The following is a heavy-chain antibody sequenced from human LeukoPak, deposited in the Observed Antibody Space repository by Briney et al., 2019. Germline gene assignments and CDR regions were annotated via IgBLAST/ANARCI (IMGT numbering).Heavy chain of an antibody. J-gene: IGHJ3*01. V-gene: IGHV3-7*05. CDR1: GFTFSSYW. CDR3: ARRGAAAGRNAFDL. D-gene: IGHD6-13*01. CDR2: IKHDGSDK. Sequence: PGGSLRLSCAASGFTFSSYWMSWVRQAPGRGLEWVANIKHDGSDKYYVDSVKGRFTISRDNAKNSLYLQMNSLRAEDTAVFYRARRGAAAGRNAFDLWGQGTMVTVSS.